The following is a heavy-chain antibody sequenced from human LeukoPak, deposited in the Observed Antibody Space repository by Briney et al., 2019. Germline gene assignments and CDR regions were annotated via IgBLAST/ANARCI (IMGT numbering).Heavy chain of an antibody. V-gene: IGHV3-30-3*01. CDR1: GFTFSKYS. CDR3: AKDVDY. J-gene: IGHJ4*02. Sequence: GGSLRLSCAASGFTFSKYSMNWVRQAPGKGLEWVAVISYDGSNKYYADSVKGRFTISRDNSKNTLYLQMNSLRAEDTAVYYCAKDVDYWGQGTLVTVSS. CDR2: ISYDGSNK.